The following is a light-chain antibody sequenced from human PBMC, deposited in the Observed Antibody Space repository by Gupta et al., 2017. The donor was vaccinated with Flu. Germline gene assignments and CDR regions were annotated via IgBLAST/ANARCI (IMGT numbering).Light chain of an antibody. CDR3: MQGTHWPLT. CDR1: QSLVYSDGNTY. Sequence: DVVMTQSPLSLPVTLGQPASISCRSSQSLVYSDGNTYLTWFQQRPGQSPRRLIYKVSNRDSGVPDRFSGSGSGTDFTLKISRVEAEDVGVYYCMQGTHWPLTFPGWTKAEIK. J-gene: IGKJ4*01. V-gene: IGKV2-30*01. CDR2: KVS.